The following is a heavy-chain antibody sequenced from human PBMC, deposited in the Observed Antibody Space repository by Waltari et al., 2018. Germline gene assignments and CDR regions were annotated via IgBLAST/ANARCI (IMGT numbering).Heavy chain of an antibody. CDR1: GYTFTGYY. CDR3: AIDRYSYGVFDY. J-gene: IGHJ4*02. Sequence: QVQLVQSGAEVKKPGASVKVSCKASGYTFTGYYMHWVRQAPGQRLEWVGWINAGNGNTKYSQKFQGRVTITRDTSASTAYMELSSLRSEDTAVYYCAIDRYSYGVFDYWGQGTLVTVSS. D-gene: IGHD5-18*01. CDR2: INAGNGNT. V-gene: IGHV1-3*01.